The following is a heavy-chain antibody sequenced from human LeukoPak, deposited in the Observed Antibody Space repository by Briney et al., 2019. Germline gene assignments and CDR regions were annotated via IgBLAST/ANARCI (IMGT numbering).Heavy chain of an antibody. Sequence: GGSLRLSCAASGFTFSSYAMHWVRQAPGKGLEWVAVISYDGSNKYYADSVKGRFTISRDNSKNTLYLQMNSLRAEDTAVYYCASHDYGSGDPWGQGTLVTVSS. CDR2: ISYDGSNK. CDR1: GFTFSSYA. J-gene: IGHJ5*02. D-gene: IGHD3-10*01. CDR3: ASHDYGSGDP. V-gene: IGHV3-30-3*01.